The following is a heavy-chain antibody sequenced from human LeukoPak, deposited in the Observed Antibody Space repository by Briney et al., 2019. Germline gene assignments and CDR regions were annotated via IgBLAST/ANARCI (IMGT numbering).Heavy chain of an antibody. D-gene: IGHD3-10*01. CDR2: INHSGST. V-gene: IGHV4-34*01. CDR3: ARMSGVGFSGPSGDV. J-gene: IGHJ2*01. Sequence: SETLSLTCAVYGGSFSGYYWSWIRQPPGKGLEWIGEINHSGSTNYNPSLKSRVTISVDTSKNQFSLKLSSVTAADTAVYYCARMSGVGFSGPSGDVWGRGTLVTVSS. CDR1: GGSFSGYY.